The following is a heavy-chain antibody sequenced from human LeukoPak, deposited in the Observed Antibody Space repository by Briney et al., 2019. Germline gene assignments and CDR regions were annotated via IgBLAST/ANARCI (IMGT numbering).Heavy chain of an antibody. D-gene: IGHD1-14*01. J-gene: IGHJ3*02. V-gene: IGHV4-59*01. CDR3: ASPTGMMRWAFDI. CDR1: GGSISGYY. CDR2: IYCSGST. Sequence: SETLSLTCTVSGGSISGYYWTWLRQPPGKGLEWIGHIYCSGSTNYNPSVKSRDTITVDTSKTQFSLKLSSVTPADTAVYYCASPTGMMRWAFDIWGQGTMVTISS.